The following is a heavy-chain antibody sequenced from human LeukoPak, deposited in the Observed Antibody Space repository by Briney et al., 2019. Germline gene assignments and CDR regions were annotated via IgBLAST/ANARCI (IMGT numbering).Heavy chain of an antibody. J-gene: IGHJ4*02. CDR1: GFTFSDSW. Sequence: GGSLRLSSAVSGFTFSDSWMSWVRQTPGKRPEWVANIKQDGSERNYVDPVKGRFTISRDNVKRSVYLQMNSLRVEDTAVYFCVRDGGGIFDYWGQGIRVTVSS. D-gene: IGHD3-16*01. V-gene: IGHV3-7*01. CDR2: IKQDGSER. CDR3: VRDGGGIFDY.